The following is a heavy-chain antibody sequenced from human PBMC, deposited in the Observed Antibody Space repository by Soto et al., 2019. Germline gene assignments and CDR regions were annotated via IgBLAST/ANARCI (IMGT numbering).Heavy chain of an antibody. V-gene: IGHV4-31*03. D-gene: IGHD6-6*01. CDR3: ARSSDSSSSTPFDY. J-gene: IGHJ4*02. Sequence: SETLSLTCTVSGGSISSGGYYWSWIRQHPGKGLEWIGYIYYSGSTYYNPSLKSRVTISVDTSKNQFSLKLSSVTAADTAVYYCARSSDSSSSTPFDYWGQGTLVTVSS. CDR1: GGSISSGGYY. CDR2: IYYSGST.